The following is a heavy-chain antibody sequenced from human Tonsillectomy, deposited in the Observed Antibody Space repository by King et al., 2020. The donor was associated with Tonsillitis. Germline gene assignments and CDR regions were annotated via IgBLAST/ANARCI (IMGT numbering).Heavy chain of an antibody. CDR3: ARDYYYYESNAWYDAFDV. J-gene: IGHJ3*01. D-gene: IGHD6-19*01. Sequence: VQLVESGGGLVQPGGSLSLSCAASGSTFGVYWMTWVRQAPGKGLEWVANIKYDGSDKHYVDSVKGRFTISRDNAKNSLYLQMNSLSAEDTAVYYCARDYYYYESNAWYDAFDVWGQGTMVTVSS. CDR1: GSTFGVYW. CDR2: IKYDGSDK. V-gene: IGHV3-7*03.